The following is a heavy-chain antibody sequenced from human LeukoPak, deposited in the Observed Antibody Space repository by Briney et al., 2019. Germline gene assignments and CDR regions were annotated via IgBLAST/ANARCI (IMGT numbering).Heavy chain of an antibody. V-gene: IGHV5-51*01. CDR3: AAAVDMVTTTTFDY. CDR2: LYPDTSDI. CDR1: GYSFSRKW. Sequence: GESLKISCQASGYSFSRKWIGWVRQMSGEDLEWMGILYPDTSDIRYNPSFQGRVTISADKSLTTAYLQWSSLEASDTAMYYCAAAVDMVTTTTFDYWGQGTRVTVSS. D-gene: IGHD5-24*01. J-gene: IGHJ4*02.